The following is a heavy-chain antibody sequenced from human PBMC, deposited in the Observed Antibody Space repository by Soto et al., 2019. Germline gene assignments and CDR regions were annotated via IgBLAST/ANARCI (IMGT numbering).Heavy chain of an antibody. CDR1: DGSVTGYC. CDR3: ARGPDHSKVGY. V-gene: IGHV4-59*02. Sequence: QVQLQESGPGLVKPSETLPLTCSVSDGSVTGYCWSWIRQPPGKGLEWIGCIDYNGRAPYNPSLTSRVTMSLDTSNNHFSLKLSSVTTTDTAVDYCARGPDHSKVGYRGQGTLVTVSS. D-gene: IGHD4-4*01. J-gene: IGHJ4*02. CDR2: IDYNGRA.